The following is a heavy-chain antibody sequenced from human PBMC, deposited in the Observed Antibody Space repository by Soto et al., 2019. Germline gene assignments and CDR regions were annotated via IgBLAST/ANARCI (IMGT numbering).Heavy chain of an antibody. J-gene: IGHJ6*02. V-gene: IGHV1-69*18. CDR3: SRVAMTTVPASYYSGMDV. CDR1: GGTFSSYA. CDR2: IIAFIGTA. Sequence: VQLVQSGAEVKKPGSSVTVSCQASGGTFSSYAISWVRQAPGQGIERMGRIIAFIGTANYAQKFQGRVTFTADESTSTADMELTSMRSEDTAVYYCSRVAMTTVPASYYSGMDVWGQGTTVTVSS. D-gene: IGHD4-17*01.